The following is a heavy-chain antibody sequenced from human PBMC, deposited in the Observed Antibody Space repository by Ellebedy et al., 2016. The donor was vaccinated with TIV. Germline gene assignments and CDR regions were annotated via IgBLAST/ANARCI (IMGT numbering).Heavy chain of an antibody. V-gene: IGHV3-64D*06. CDR1: GFTFSSYA. D-gene: IGHD1-26*01. J-gene: IGHJ5*02. CDR2: ISSNGGST. Sequence: GESLKISCSASGFTFSSYAMHWVRQAPGKGLEYVSAISSNGGSTYYADSVKGRFTISRDNSKNTLYLQMSSLRAEDTAVYYCVKAMLRGIIGGGAMTFDPWGQGTLVTVSS. CDR3: VKAMLRGIIGGGAMTFDP.